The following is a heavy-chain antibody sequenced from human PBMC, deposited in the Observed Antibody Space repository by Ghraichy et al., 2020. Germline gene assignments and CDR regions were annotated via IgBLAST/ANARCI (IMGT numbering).Heavy chain of an antibody. Sequence: ASVKVSCKASAYSFTDYYIHWVRQAPGQGLEWMGWINPNSGDSVSAQKFQGRVAMTRDTTISTAYLDLSRLRSDDTAVYYCARGGYSTGWYDELGAFQIWGQGTRVTVSS. CDR3: ARGGYSTGWYDELGAFQI. CDR1: AYSFTDYY. D-gene: IGHD6-19*01. J-gene: IGHJ3*02. CDR2: INPNSGDS. V-gene: IGHV1-2*02.